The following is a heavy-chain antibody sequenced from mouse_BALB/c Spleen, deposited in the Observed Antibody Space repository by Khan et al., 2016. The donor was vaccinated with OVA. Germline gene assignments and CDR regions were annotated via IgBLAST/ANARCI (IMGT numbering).Heavy chain of an antibody. CDR3: AREDALYYFDY. D-gene: IGHD1-1*01. V-gene: IGHV1-76*01. Sequence: QVHVKQSGAELVRPGSSVKLSCKTSGYIFTSYWIHWVKQRSGQGLEWIARIYPGTDNTYYTEKLKDKATLTADQSSSTANLQLSILKSENSAVYFCAREDALYYFDYWGQGTTLTVSS. CDR1: GYIFTSYW. J-gene: IGHJ2*01. CDR2: IYPGTDNT.